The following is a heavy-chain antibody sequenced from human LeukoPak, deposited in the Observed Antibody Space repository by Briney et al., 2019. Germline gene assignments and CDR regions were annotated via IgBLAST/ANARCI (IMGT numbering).Heavy chain of an antibody. Sequence: ASVKVSCKASGYTFTGYYMHWVRQAPGQGLAWRGRINPNSGGTNYAQKFQGRVTMTRDTSISTAYMELSRLRSDDTAVYYCARDRVESGSYYGWGQGTLVTVSS. V-gene: IGHV1-2*06. CDR3: ARDRVESGSYYG. CDR2: INPNSGGT. CDR1: GYTFTGYY. D-gene: IGHD1-26*01. J-gene: IGHJ4*02.